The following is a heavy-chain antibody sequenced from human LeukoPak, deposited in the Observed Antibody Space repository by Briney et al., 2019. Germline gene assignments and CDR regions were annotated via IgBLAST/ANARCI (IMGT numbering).Heavy chain of an antibody. Sequence: GGSLRLSCAASGFTFSSYGMSWVRQAPGQGLEWVSGISDSVGTTYYVDSVKGRFTISRDNSKNTLYLQMNSLTAEDTAVYYCAKDPREGWLQSPYWGQGTLVTVSS. D-gene: IGHD5-24*01. J-gene: IGHJ4*02. V-gene: IGHV3-23*01. CDR2: ISDSVGTT. CDR3: AKDPREGWLQSPY. CDR1: GFTFSSYG.